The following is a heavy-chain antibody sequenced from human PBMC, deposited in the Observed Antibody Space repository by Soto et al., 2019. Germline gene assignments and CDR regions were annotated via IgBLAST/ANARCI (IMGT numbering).Heavy chain of an antibody. CDR2: INHSGST. V-gene: IGHV4-34*01. CDR1: GGSFSGYY. CDR3: ARVAAAGLDP. J-gene: IGHJ5*02. Sequence: SETLSLTCAVYGGSFSGYYWSWIRQPPGKGLEWIGEINHSGSTNYNPSLKSRVTITRDTSASTAYMELSSLRSEDTAVYYCARVAAAGLDPWGQGTLVTVSS. D-gene: IGHD6-13*01.